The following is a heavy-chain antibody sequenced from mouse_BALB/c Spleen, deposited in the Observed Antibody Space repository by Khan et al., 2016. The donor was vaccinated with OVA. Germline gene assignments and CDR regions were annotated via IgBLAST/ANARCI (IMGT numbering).Heavy chain of an antibody. CDR1: GFSLTDYG. Sequence: QIQLVQSGPGLVAPSQSLSITCTVSGFSLTDYGVSWIRQPPGKGLEWLGVIWGGGITYYNSALKSRLSISKDNSKSQVFLKMNSLQTDDTSMYYCAKHQILYPYYFDYWGQGTTLTVSS. CDR2: IWGGGIT. CDR3: AKHQILYPYYFDY. V-gene: IGHV2-6-5*01. J-gene: IGHJ2*01.